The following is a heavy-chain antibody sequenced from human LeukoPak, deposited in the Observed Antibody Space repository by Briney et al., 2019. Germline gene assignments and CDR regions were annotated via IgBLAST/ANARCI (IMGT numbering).Heavy chain of an antibody. D-gene: IGHD2-2*01. Sequence: ASVKVSCKASGGTFSSYAISWVRQAPGQGLEGMGGIIPIFGTANYAQKFQGRVTITADKSTSTAYMELSSLRSEDTAVYYCARDLTPIIVVVPAASRDDAFDIWGQGTMVTVSS. CDR2: IIPIFGTA. CDR1: GGTFSSYA. CDR3: ARDLTPIIVVVPAASRDDAFDI. J-gene: IGHJ3*02. V-gene: IGHV1-69*06.